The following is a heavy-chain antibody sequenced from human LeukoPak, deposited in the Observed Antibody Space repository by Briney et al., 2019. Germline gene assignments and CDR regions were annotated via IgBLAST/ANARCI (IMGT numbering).Heavy chain of an antibody. D-gene: IGHD3-10*01. Sequence: SETLSLTCAVYGGSFSGYYWSWIRQPPGKGLEWIGEINHSGSTNYNPSLKSRVTISVDTSKNQFSLKLSSVTAADTAVYYCARIRITMVRGGYYYYGMDVWGQGTTVTVPS. J-gene: IGHJ6*02. CDR3: ARIRITMVRGGYYYYGMDV. CDR2: INHSGST. CDR1: GGSFSGYY. V-gene: IGHV4-34*01.